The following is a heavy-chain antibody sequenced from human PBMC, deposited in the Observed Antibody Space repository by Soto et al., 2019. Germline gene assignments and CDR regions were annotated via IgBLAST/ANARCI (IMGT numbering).Heavy chain of an antibody. J-gene: IGHJ6*02. CDR3: ARAGCDGGRCYTLVGLRYGMDV. CDR1: GFTFSSYA. V-gene: IGHV3-30-3*01. Sequence: QVQLVESGGGVVQPGRSLTLSCAASGFTFSSYAIYWVRQAPGKGLEWVAVISYDGNNKYYADSVKGRFTISRDNSKNTLYRQMNSLRAEDTAVYYCARAGCDGGRCYTLVGLRYGMDVWGQGTTVTVSS. CDR2: ISYDGNNK. D-gene: IGHD2-15*01.